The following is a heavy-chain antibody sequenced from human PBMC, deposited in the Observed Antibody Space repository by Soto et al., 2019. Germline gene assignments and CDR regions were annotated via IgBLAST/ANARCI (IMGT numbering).Heavy chain of an antibody. CDR3: ATDSASGSSAFDI. CDR2: FDPEDGET. J-gene: IGHJ3*02. V-gene: IGHV1-24*01. D-gene: IGHD1-26*01. Sequence: ASVTVYCQVSGYTLTDLSMHWVRQAPGKGLEWMGGFDPEDGETIYAQKFQGRVTMTEDTSTDTAYMELSSLRSEDTAVYYCATDSASGSSAFDIWGQGTMVTVSS. CDR1: GYTLTDLS.